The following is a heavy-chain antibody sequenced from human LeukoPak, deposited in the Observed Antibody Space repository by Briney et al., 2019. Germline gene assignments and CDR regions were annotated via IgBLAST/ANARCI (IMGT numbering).Heavy chain of an antibody. D-gene: IGHD6-13*01. V-gene: IGHV3-53*01. J-gene: IGHJ4*02. CDR1: GFTVSNYY. Sequence: GGSLRLSCAASGFTVSNYYTTWVRQAPGKGLEWVSVIYSGDYTYYADSVKGRFTISRDNSKNTLYLQMNGLGVEDTAVYYCTRGVPASSTYYYDYWGQGTLVTVSS. CDR3: TRGVPASSTYYYDY. CDR2: IYSGDYT.